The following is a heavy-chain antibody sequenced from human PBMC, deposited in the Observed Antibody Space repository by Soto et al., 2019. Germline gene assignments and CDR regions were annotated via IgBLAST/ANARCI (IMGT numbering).Heavy chain of an antibody. Sequence: SETMCLTCDVAGVYIRENHWSWIRQAPGKGLEWVGYVHFSGSTTYNPSLAPRLNISFDMSKSQVYLQLTSVTAADTAVYYCARFGAAAAHDDNWGRGVLVTVSS. CDR3: ARFGAAAAHDDN. D-gene: IGHD6-13*01. CDR1: GVYIRENH. V-gene: IGHV4-59*01. J-gene: IGHJ4*01. CDR2: VHFSGST.